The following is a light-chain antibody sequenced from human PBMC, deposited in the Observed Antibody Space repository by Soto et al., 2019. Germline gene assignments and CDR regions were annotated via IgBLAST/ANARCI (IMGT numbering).Light chain of an antibody. Sequence: EVVLTQSPVTLSLSPGERATLSCRASQSFRGLLAWYQQKPGQAPRLLIYDAYNRATGIPPRFSGSGSGTGFTLTISSLEPEYYAVYYCQQRHMWPITFGQGTRLEIK. CDR1: QSFRGL. CDR2: DAY. V-gene: IGKV3-11*01. CDR3: QQRHMWPIT. J-gene: IGKJ5*01.